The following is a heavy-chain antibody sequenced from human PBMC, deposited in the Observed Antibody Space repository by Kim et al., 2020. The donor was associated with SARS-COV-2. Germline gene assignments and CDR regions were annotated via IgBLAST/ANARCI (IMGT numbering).Heavy chain of an antibody. Sequence: KSRVTVSIDTSKNHFSLKLSSVTAADTAVYYCARSFTIFGVLTYYYAMDVWGQGTTVTVSS. V-gene: IGHV4-39*02. CDR3: ARSFTIFGVLTYYYAMDV. J-gene: IGHJ6*02. D-gene: IGHD3-3*01.